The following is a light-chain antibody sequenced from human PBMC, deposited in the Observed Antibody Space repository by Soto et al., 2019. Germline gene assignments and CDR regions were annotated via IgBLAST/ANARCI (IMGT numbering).Light chain of an antibody. V-gene: IGLV1-44*01. CDR2: STN. Sequence: QSLLTQPPSASGTPGQGITISCSGSSSNIGANTVNWYQQLPGTAPKLLIYSTNERPSGVPDRISGSKSGTSASLAISGLQSEDEADYHCAAWDDSLNGVAFGGGTKLTVL. CDR1: SSNIGANT. CDR3: AAWDDSLNGVA. J-gene: IGLJ2*01.